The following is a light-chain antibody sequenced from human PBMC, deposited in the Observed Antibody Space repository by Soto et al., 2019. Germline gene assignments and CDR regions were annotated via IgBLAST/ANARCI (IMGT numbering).Light chain of an antibody. CDR1: ESVSSK. Sequence: EILLTQSPATLSVSPGERATLTCRASESVSSKLVWYQTKPGQAPRLLIHDASTRATGTPAWFSGSGSGTEFSLTISSVESEDSAIDYCQQHNDWPTFGQGTRLEIK. CDR3: QQHNDWPT. V-gene: IGKV3-15*01. CDR2: DAS. J-gene: IGKJ5*01.